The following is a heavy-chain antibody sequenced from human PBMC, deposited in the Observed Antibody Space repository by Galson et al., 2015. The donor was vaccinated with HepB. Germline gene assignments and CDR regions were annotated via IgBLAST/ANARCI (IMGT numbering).Heavy chain of an antibody. Sequence: LRLSCAASGFTFDDYTMHWVRQAPGKGLEWVSLISWDGITTYYADSVKGRFTVSRDNSKHSLFLQMNSLRPQDTALYYCVKDLTYYYGSGISRAYGLDVWGQGTPVTVAS. CDR1: GFTFDDYT. CDR2: ISWDGITT. J-gene: IGHJ6*02. CDR3: VKDLTYYYGSGISRAYGLDV. D-gene: IGHD3-10*01. V-gene: IGHV3-43*01.